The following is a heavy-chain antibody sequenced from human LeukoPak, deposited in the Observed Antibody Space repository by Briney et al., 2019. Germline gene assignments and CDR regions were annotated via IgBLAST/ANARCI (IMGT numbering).Heavy chain of an antibody. CDR3: VSRGGDY. Sequence: GGSLRLSCAASGFTVSSNSINWVRQAPGKGLEWVSVIYSGGSTYYADSVKGRFTISRDNSKNTLYLQMNGLRAEDTAVYYCVSRGGDYWGQGTLVTVSS. V-gene: IGHV3-53*01. J-gene: IGHJ4*02. CDR1: GFTVSSNS. CDR2: IYSGGST. D-gene: IGHD3-16*01.